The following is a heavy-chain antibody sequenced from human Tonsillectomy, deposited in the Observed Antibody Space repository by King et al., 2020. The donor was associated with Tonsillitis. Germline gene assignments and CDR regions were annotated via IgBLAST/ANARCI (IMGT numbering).Heavy chain of an antibody. CDR3: TTVSIAALSD. Sequence: VQLVESGGGLVKPGGSLRLSCAASGFTFSNAWMSWVRQAPGKGLEWVGRIQSKTDGGTTDYAAPVKGRFTISRDDSKNTLYLQMNSLKTEDTAVYYCTTVSIAALSDWGQGTLVTVSS. D-gene: IGHD6-6*01. V-gene: IGHV3-15*01. CDR2: IQSKTDGGTT. CDR1: GFTFSNAW. J-gene: IGHJ4*02.